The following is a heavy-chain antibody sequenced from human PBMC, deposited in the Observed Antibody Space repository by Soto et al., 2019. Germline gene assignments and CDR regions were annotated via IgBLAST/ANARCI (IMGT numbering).Heavy chain of an antibody. CDR2: IDPRSGAT. D-gene: IGHD2-2*01. J-gene: IGHJ5*02. CDR3: SRLSKGYCSDTSCYSWLDP. V-gene: IGHV1-2*02. Sequence: ASVKVCCQASGYTVTASYMLRVRQAPGQRLEWMGWIDPRSGATSYAQTFQGRDTLTSDTSISRAYMEVTSLRPDDTHAHHRSRLSKGYCSDTSCYSWLDPWRQGTLVTVSS. CDR1: GYTVTASY.